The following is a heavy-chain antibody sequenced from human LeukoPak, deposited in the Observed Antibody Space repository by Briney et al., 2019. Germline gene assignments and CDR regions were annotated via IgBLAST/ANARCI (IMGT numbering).Heavy chain of an antibody. D-gene: IGHD3-22*01. CDR2: INPNSGGT. Sequence: ASVKVSCKASGYTFTGYYMFWVRPAPGQGLEWMGWINPNSGGTNYAQKFQGRVTMTRDTSISTGCMELSSLRSDDTAVYYCATYYLDTSARDWGQGTLVTVSS. CDR3: ATYYLDTSARD. J-gene: IGHJ4*02. V-gene: IGHV1-2*02. CDR1: GYTFTGYY.